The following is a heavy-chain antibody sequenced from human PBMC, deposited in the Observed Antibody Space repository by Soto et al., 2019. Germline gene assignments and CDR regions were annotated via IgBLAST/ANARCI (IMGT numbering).Heavy chain of an antibody. CDR1: GYTFTSYA. V-gene: IGHV1-3*01. D-gene: IGHD6-19*01. J-gene: IGHJ3*02. CDR2: INAGNGNT. Sequence: ASVKVSCKASGYTFTSYAMHWVRQAPGQRLEWMGWINAGNGNTKYSQKFQGRVTITRDTSASTAYMELSSLRSEDTAVYYCARAHTGYSSGYNPGAAFDIWGQGTMVTVSS. CDR3: ARAHTGYSSGYNPGAAFDI.